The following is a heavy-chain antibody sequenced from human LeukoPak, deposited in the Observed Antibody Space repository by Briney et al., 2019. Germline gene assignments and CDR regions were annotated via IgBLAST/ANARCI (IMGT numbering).Heavy chain of an antibody. Sequence: GGSLRLSCAASGFTFSNAWMSWVRQAPGKGLEWVGRIKSKTDGGTTDYAAPVKGRFTISRDDPKNTLYLQMNSLKTEDTAVYYCTTLFTAMAYYYYYMDVWGKGTTVTVSS. D-gene: IGHD5-18*01. V-gene: IGHV3-15*01. CDR3: TTLFTAMAYYYYYMDV. CDR2: IKSKTDGGTT. J-gene: IGHJ6*03. CDR1: GFTFSNAW.